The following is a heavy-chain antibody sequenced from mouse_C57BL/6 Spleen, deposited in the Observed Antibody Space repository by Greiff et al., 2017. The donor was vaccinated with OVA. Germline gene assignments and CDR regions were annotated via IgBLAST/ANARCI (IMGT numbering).Heavy chain of an antibody. J-gene: IGHJ2*01. CDR3: ARLVTTYYFDY. CDR1: GYTFTSYW. V-gene: IGHV1-53*01. D-gene: IGHD2-12*01. Sequence: QVQLQPPWTELVKPGASVKLSCKASGYTFTSYWMHWVKQRPGQGLEWIGNINPSNGGTNYNEKFKSKATLTVDKSSSTAYMQLSSLTSEDSAVYYCARLVTTYYFDYWGQGTTLTVSS. CDR2: INPSNGGT.